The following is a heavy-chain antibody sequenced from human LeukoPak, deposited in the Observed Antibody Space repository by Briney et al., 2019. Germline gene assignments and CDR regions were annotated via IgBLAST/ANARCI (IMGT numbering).Heavy chain of an antibody. CDR1: GLTFSSYA. D-gene: IGHD1-26*01. Sequence: GGSLRLSCAASGLTFSSYAMHWVRQAPGKGLEYVSVISSNGGSTYYANSVKGRFTISRDNSKNTLYLQMGSLRAEDMAVYYCARGGPFQWELLVYWGQGTLVTVSS. J-gene: IGHJ4*02. V-gene: IGHV3-64*01. CDR3: ARGGPFQWELLVY. CDR2: ISSNGGST.